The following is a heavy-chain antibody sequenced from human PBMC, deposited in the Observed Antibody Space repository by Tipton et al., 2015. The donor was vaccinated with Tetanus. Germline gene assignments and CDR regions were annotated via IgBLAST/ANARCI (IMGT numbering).Heavy chain of an antibody. V-gene: IGHV3-66*01. J-gene: IGHJ4*02. Sequence: SLRLSCAASEFTFSSYSMNWVRRAPGKGLECVAGFWYGGNTNYADSVKGRFIISRDSSKNTFFLQMNSLRAEDTAVYYCAREAVSGYDPRFDYWGQGTLVTVSS. CDR2: FWYGGNT. CDR3: AREAVSGYDPRFDY. D-gene: IGHD5-12*01. CDR1: EFTFSSYS.